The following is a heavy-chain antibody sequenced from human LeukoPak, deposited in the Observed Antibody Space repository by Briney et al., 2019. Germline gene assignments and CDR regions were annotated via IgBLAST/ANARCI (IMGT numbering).Heavy chain of an antibody. CDR3: AASYGSGSYATLDY. CDR1: GGSVSSGSYY. V-gene: IGHV4-61*01. D-gene: IGHD3-10*01. CDR2: IYYSGST. J-gene: IGHJ4*02. Sequence: SDTLSLTCTVSGGSVSSGSYYWSWIRQPPGKGLEWIGYIYYSGSTNYNPSLKSRVTISVDTSKNQFSLKLSSVTAADTAVYYCAASYGSGSYATLDYWGQGTLVTVSS.